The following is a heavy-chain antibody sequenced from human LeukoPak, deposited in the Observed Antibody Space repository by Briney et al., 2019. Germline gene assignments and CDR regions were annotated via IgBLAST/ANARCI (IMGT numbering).Heavy chain of an antibody. CDR1: GFTFTTYW. J-gene: IGHJ4*02. D-gene: IGHD1-26*01. CDR2: INQDGSEK. V-gene: IGHV3-7*01. CDR3: ARRIVGPTSGGDY. Sequence: AGGSLRLSCAASGFTFTTYWMGWVRQAPGKGLEWVANINQDGSEKYYVDSVQGRFTISRDNAKNSLYLQMNSLRVEDTAVYYCARRIVGPTSGGDYWGQGTPVTVSS.